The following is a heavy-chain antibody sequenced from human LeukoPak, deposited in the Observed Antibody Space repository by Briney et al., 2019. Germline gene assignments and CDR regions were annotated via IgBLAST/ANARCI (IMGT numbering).Heavy chain of an antibody. D-gene: IGHD3-10*01. CDR2: INPSGGST. CDR3: ARASITMVRGVIISAFDI. Sequence: ASVKVSCKASGYTFINYYMHWVRQAPGQGPEWMGIINPSGGSTTYAQKIQGRVTLTRDTSTSTVFMELSSLRSEDTSVYYCARASITMVRGVIISAFDIWGQGTMVTVSS. V-gene: IGHV1-46*01. CDR1: GYTFINYY. J-gene: IGHJ3*02.